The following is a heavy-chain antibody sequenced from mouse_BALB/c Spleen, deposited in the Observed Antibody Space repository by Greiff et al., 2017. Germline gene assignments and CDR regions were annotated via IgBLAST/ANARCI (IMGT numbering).Heavy chain of an antibody. CDR2: IDPFNGGT. CDR3: ARSITTVVAEDYFDY. J-gene: IGHJ2*01. D-gene: IGHD1-1*01. Sequence: VQLQQSGPELMKPGASVKISCKASGYSFTSYYMHWVKQSHGKSLEWIGYIDPFNGGTSYNQKFKGKATLTVDKSSSTAYMHLSSLTSEDSAVYYCARSITTVVAEDYFDYWGQGTTLTVSS. CDR1: GYSFTSYY. V-gene: IGHV1S135*01.